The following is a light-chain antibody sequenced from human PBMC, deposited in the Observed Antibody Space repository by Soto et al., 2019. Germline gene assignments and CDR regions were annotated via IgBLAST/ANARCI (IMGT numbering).Light chain of an antibody. J-gene: IGLJ1*01. V-gene: IGLV1-36*01. CDR1: SSKIGTNA. CDR3: AAWDDSLNAYV. Sequence: QSVLTQPPSVSEAPRPRVTISCFGSSSKIGTNAVTWYQQLPGKAPELLIYYDDLLPSGVSDRFSGSRSGTSASLAISGLQSEDEADYYCAAWDDSLNAYVFGTGTKVTVL. CDR2: YDD.